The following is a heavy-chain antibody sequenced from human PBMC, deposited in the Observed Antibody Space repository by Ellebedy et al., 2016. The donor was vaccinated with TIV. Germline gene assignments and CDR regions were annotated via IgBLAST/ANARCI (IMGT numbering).Heavy chain of an antibody. D-gene: IGHD4-17*01. CDR2: IWYDGSNK. Sequence: GESLKISCAASGFTFSSYGMHWVRQAPGKGLEWVAVIWYDGSNKYYADSVKGRFTISRDNSKNTLYLQMNSLRAEDTAVYYCAKSLATTVTPSRLLFYFDYWGQGTLVTVSS. CDR1: GFTFSSYG. V-gene: IGHV3-33*06. CDR3: AKSLATTVTPSRLLFYFDY. J-gene: IGHJ4*02.